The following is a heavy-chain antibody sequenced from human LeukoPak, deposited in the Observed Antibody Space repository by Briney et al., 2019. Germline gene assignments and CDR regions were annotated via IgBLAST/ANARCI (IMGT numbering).Heavy chain of an antibody. J-gene: IGHJ4*02. V-gene: IGHV3-30*02. Sequence: GGSLRLSRAASGFTFSSYGMHWVRQAPGKGLEWVAFIRYDGSNKYYADSVKGRFTISRDNSKNTLYLQMNSLRAEDTAVYYCAEGDGGATNYWGQGTLVTVSS. CDR2: IRYDGSNK. D-gene: IGHD3-16*01. CDR3: AEGDGGATNY. CDR1: GFTFSSYG.